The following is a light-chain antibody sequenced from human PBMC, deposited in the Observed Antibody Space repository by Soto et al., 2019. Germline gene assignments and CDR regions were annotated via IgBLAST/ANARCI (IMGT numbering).Light chain of an antibody. J-gene: IGKJ2*01. Sequence: EIVLTQSPGTLSLSPGERATLSCRASQSVSSSSLTWYQQKPGQAPRLLIYGASTRATGIPDRFSGSGSGTDFSLTISRLAPEDFAVYYCLQFDISPLYTFGQGTKVEIK. CDR2: GAS. CDR1: QSVSSSS. CDR3: LQFDISPLYT. V-gene: IGKV3-20*01.